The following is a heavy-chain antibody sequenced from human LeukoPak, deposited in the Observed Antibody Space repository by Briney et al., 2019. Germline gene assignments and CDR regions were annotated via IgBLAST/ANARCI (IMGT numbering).Heavy chain of an antibody. D-gene: IGHD3-10*01. Sequence: SETLSLTCTVSGGFISSYYWSWIRQPAGKGLEWIGRIYTSGSTNYNPSLKSRVTMSVDTSKNQFSLKLSSVTAADTAVYYCARSLYGSGSSRWFWFDYWGQGTLVTVSS. CDR3: ARSLYGSGSSRWFWFDY. CDR1: GGFISSYY. J-gene: IGHJ4*02. V-gene: IGHV4-4*07. CDR2: IYTSGST.